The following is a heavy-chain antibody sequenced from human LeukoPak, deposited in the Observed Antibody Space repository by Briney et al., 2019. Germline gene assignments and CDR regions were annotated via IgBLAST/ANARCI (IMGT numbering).Heavy chain of an antibody. Sequence: PGTSLRLACAASGFTFSPYGMHWVRQAPGKGLEWVAVIWYDGSKTYHSDSVKGRFSVSRGNSKNTLYLQMDSLRAEDTAVYYCVGGGDYLILYKWFDPRGQGTLVTVSS. V-gene: IGHV3-33*01. D-gene: IGHD3-10*01. CDR2: IWYDGSKT. J-gene: IGHJ5*02. CDR3: VGGGDYLILYKWFDP. CDR1: GFTFSPYG.